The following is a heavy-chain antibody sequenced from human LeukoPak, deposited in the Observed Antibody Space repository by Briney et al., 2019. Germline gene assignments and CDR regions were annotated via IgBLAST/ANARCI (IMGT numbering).Heavy chain of an antibody. CDR3: TTTSGTSPIDS. CDR1: GGSLSPYF. D-gene: IGHD1-1*01. CDR2: IHYTGST. Sequence: SETLSLTCTVSGGSLSPYFWTWIRQPPGKGLEWIGYIHYTGSTYYNPSLQSRVTMLVDTSKNQFSLKLTSVTAADTAVYYCTTTSGTSPIDSWGQGTLVTVSS. J-gene: IGHJ4*02. V-gene: IGHV4-59*03.